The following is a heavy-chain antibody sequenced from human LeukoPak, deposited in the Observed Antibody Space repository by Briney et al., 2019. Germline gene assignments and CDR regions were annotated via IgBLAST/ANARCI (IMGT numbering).Heavy chain of an antibody. J-gene: IGHJ4*02. CDR1: GGSISSSSYY. CDR2: IYYSGST. V-gene: IGHV4-39*07. CDR3: ARVYNSLGITGTTIIDY. D-gene: IGHD1-20*01. Sequence: MPSETLSLTCTVSGGSISSSSYYWGWIRQPPGKGLEWIWSIYYSGSTYYDPSLKSRVTISVDTSKNQFSLKLSSVTAADTAVYYCARVYNSLGITGTTIIDYWGQGTLVTVSS.